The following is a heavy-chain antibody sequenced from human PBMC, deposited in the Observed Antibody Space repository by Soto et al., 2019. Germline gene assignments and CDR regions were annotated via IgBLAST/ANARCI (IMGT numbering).Heavy chain of an antibody. J-gene: IGHJ6*02. CDR2: ISTYNGDT. Sequence: QVQLVQAGADVRKPGASEKVSFNASGYTVSTSSMSWLRQAPGQGLEWMGWISTYNGDTNDAPKFQDRVTRTSDTSTSTVYMELRSLRSDDTAVYYCSRSGAAPYYYYGMDVWGQGTRVTVSS. CDR3: SRSGAAPYYYYGMDV. D-gene: IGHD2-15*01. CDR1: GYTVSTSS. V-gene: IGHV1-18*01.